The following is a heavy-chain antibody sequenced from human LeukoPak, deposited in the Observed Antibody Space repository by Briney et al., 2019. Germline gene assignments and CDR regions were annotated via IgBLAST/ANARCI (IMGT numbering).Heavy chain of an antibody. D-gene: IGHD6-19*01. CDR3: AKPKYTSGWYAEV. J-gene: IGHJ6*02. CDR1: GFTFSTYA. CDR2: ISGSGGST. V-gene: IGHV3-23*01. Sequence: GGSLRLSCAASGFTFSTYAMSWVRQAPGKGLAWVSGISGSGGSTSYADSVKGRFTISRDNSKNTLYLQMNSLRAEDTAVYYCAKPKYTSGWYAEVWGQGTTVTVSS.